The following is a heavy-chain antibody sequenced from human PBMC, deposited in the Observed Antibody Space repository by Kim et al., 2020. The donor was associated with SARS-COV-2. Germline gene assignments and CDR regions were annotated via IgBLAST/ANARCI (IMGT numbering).Heavy chain of an antibody. CDR1: GGSISSYY. Sequence: SETLSLTCTVSGGSISSYYWSWIRQPPGKGLEWIGYIYYSGSTNYNPSLKSRVTISVDTSKNQFSLELSSVTAADTAVYYCARGSSLTIFGVVGWVDPWGQGTLVTVSS. V-gene: IGHV4-59*01. CDR2: IYYSGST. J-gene: IGHJ5*02. CDR3: ARGSSLTIFGVVGWVDP. D-gene: IGHD3-3*01.